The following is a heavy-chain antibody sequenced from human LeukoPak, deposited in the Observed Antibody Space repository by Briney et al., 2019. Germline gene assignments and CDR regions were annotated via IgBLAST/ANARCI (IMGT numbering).Heavy chain of an antibody. Sequence: SETLSLTCTVSGGSFTYYYWSWIRLPPGKGLEWIGYIYYNGNTDYNPSLKSRLTISLDTSKNQFSLKLSSVTAADTAVYYCARGSKDWLLDYWGQGTLVTVSS. CDR1: GGSFTYYY. J-gene: IGHJ4*02. CDR2: IYYNGNT. D-gene: IGHD3-9*01. CDR3: ARGSKDWLLDY. V-gene: IGHV4-59*01.